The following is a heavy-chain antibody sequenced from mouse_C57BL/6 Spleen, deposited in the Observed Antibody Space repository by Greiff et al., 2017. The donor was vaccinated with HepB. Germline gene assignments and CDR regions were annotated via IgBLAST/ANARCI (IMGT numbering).Heavy chain of an antibody. CDR2: INPNNGGT. Sequence: EVQLQQSGPELVKPGASVKISCKASGYTFTDYYMNWVKQSHGKSLEWIGDINPNNGGTNYNQKFKGKATLTVDKSSSTAYMELRSLTSEASAVYYCARLRGYYFDYWGQGTTLTVSS. J-gene: IGHJ2*01. CDR1: GYTFTDYY. V-gene: IGHV1-26*01. D-gene: IGHD1-1*01. CDR3: ARLRGYYFDY.